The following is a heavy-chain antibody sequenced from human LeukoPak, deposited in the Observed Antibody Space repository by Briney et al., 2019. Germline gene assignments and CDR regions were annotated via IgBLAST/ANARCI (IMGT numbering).Heavy chain of an antibody. CDR2: ISSSGSTI. Sequence: PGGSLRLSCAASGFTFSDYYMSWIRQAPGKGLEWVSYISSSGSTIYYADSVKGRFTISRDNSKNTLYLQMNSLRAEDTAVYYCAKDQAVENIVGATAIDYWGQGTLVTVSS. J-gene: IGHJ4*02. V-gene: IGHV3-11*01. CDR1: GFTFSDYY. D-gene: IGHD1-26*01. CDR3: AKDQAVENIVGATAIDY.